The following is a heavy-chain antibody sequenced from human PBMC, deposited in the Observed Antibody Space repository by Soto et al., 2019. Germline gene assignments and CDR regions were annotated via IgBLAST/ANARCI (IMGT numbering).Heavy chain of an antibody. V-gene: IGHV4-39*01. J-gene: IGHJ4*02. CDR1: GGSISSSSYY. D-gene: IGHD3-10*01. CDR3: ASRPYWGSGNS. Sequence: QLQLQESGPGLVKPSETLSLTCTVSGGSISSSSYYWGWIRQPPGKALEWIGSTYYSGSTYYNPSLKSRVTIAVDPSKNQFSLKLTSVTAADTAVYYFASRPYWGSGNSWGQGTLVTVSS. CDR2: TYYSGST.